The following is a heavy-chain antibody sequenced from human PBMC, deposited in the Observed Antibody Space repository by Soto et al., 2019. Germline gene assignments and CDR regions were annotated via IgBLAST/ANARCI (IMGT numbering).Heavy chain of an antibody. D-gene: IGHD1-26*01. CDR2: IYYSGNT. Sequence: SETLSLTCTVSGGSVSSGSFYWSWIRQPPGKGLEWIGYIYYSGNTNYNPSLKSRVTISVDTSQNQFSLNLSSVTAADTAVYYCVSLPGTYSFDYWGQGTLVTVSS. CDR3: VSLPGTYSFDY. J-gene: IGHJ4*02. CDR1: GGSVSSGSFY. V-gene: IGHV4-61*01.